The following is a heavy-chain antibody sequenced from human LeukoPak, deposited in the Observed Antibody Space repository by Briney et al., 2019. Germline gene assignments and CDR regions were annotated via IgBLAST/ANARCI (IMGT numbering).Heavy chain of an antibody. CDR1: GFTFSSYG. CDR2: ISYDGSNK. V-gene: IGHV3-30*18. Sequence: GGSLRLSCAASGFTFSSYGMHWVRQAPGKGLEWVAVISYDGSNKYYADSVKGRFIISRDNSKNTLYLQMNSLRAEDTAVYYCAKVKDSSGYYRIYWGQGTLVTVSS. D-gene: IGHD3-22*01. CDR3: AKVKDSSGYYRIY. J-gene: IGHJ4*02.